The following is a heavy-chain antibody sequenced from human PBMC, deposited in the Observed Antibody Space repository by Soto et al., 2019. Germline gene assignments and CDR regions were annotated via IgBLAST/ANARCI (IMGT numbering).Heavy chain of an antibody. CDR3: AKGTSGSYYPPPLDY. CDR2: ISGSGGST. V-gene: IGHV3-23*01. D-gene: IGHD1-26*01. CDR1: GFTFSSYA. J-gene: IGHJ4*02. Sequence: EVQLLESGGGWVQPGGSLRLSCAASGFTFSSYAMSWVRQAPGKGLEWVSAISGSGGSTYYADSVKGRFTISRDNSKNTLYLQMNSLRAEDTAVYYCAKGTSGSYYPPPLDYWGQGTLVTVSS.